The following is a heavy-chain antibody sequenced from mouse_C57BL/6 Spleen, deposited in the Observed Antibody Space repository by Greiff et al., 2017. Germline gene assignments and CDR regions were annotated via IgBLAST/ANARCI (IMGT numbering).Heavy chain of an antibody. Sequence: VQLQQPGAELVTPGASVQLSCKASGYTFTSSWMHWVKQRPGQGLAWIGMIHPNSCSTTYNEKFKSKATLTVDKTASTAYMQLSSLTSEGSAVYYCARSGSSYDYWGQGTTLTVSS. CDR1: GYTFTSSW. D-gene: IGHD1-1*01. J-gene: IGHJ2*01. CDR3: ARSGSSYDY. V-gene: IGHV1-64*01. CDR2: IHPNSCST.